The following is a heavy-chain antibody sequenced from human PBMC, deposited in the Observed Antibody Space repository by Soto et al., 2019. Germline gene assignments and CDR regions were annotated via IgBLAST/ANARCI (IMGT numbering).Heavy chain of an antibody. CDR1: GFTFSSYS. D-gene: IGHD6-6*01. V-gene: IGHV3-48*02. CDR2: ISSSSSTI. Sequence: EVQLVESGGGLVQPGGSLRLSCAASGFTFSSYSMNWVRQAPGKGLEWVSYISSSSSTIYYADSVKGRFTISRDKAKNSLYLQMNSLIDEDTAVYYWARPEYSSSSYGMDVWGQGTTFTVSS. CDR3: ARPEYSSSSYGMDV. J-gene: IGHJ6*02.